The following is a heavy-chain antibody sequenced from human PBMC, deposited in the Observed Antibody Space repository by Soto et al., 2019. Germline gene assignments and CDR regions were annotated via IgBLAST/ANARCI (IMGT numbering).Heavy chain of an antibody. CDR1: GGSFSGHY. CDR2: INHRGST. J-gene: IGHJ5*01. V-gene: IGHV4-34*01. Sequence: QLQLQRWGAVLLKPSAPLSLTCAVYGGSFSGHYWSWIRHSPGKGVGWMAEINHRGSTNYNPSLKSRVTMSVDTSKTQFSLRLGSVTAADTAVYYCARGYPRSIFSTALATSYWFDSWGQGGLVTVSS. D-gene: IGHD2-21*01. CDR3: ARGYPRSIFSTALATSYWFDS.